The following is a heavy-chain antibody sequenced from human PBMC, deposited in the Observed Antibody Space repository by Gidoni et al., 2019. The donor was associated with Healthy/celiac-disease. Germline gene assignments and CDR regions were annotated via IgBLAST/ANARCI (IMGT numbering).Heavy chain of an antibody. CDR3: ARHLPMDPIAAAGTRWFDP. J-gene: IGHJ5*02. D-gene: IGHD6-13*01. Sequence: PGGSISSSSYYWGWIRQPPGKGLEWIGSIYYSGSTYYNPSLKSRVTISVDTSKNQFSLKLSSVTAADTAVYYCARHLPMDPIAAAGTRWFDPWGQGTLVTVSS. CDR1: GGSISSSSYY. CDR2: IYYSGST. V-gene: IGHV4-39*01.